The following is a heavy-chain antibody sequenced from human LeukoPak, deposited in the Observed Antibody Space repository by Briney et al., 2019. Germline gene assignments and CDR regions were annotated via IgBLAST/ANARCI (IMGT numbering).Heavy chain of an antibody. CDR3: ARGNILSGYCFDF. V-gene: IGHV4-34*01. Sequence: SETLSLTCAVYGGSISGYYWSWIRQPPGKGLEWVGEIHYTGGTSYNPSLKSRATISIDTSRNQLSLKPSSVTAADTAVYYCARGNILSGYCFDFWGQGALVTVSS. J-gene: IGHJ4*02. CDR1: GGSISGYY. CDR2: IHYTGGT. D-gene: IGHD3-9*01.